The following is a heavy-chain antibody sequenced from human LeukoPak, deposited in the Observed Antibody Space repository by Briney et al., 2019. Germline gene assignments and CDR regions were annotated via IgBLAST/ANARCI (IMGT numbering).Heavy chain of an antibody. J-gene: IGHJ4*02. D-gene: IGHD6-13*01. CDR1: GFTFSSYS. Sequence: GGSLRLSCAASGFTFSSYSMNWVRQAPGKGLEWVSSISSSSSYIYYADSVKGRFTISRDNAKNSLYMQMNSLRAEDTAVYYCASIQSSCWYHYFDYWGQGTLVTVSS. V-gene: IGHV3-21*06. CDR2: ISSSSSYI. CDR3: ASIQSSCWYHYFDY.